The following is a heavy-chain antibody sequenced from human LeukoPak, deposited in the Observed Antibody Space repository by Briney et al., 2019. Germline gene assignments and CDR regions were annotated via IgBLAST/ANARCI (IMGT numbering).Heavy chain of an antibody. J-gene: IGHJ6*02. Sequence: SVKVSCKASGGTFSSYAISWVRQAPGQGLEWMGGIIPIFGTANYAQKFQGRVTITADESTSTAYMELSSLRSEDTAVYYCARGSVVGTYYYYYYGMDVWGQGTTVTVSS. D-gene: IGHD2-15*01. CDR3: ARGSVVGTYYYYYYGMDV. CDR1: GGTFSSYA. CDR2: IIPIFGTA. V-gene: IGHV1-69*13.